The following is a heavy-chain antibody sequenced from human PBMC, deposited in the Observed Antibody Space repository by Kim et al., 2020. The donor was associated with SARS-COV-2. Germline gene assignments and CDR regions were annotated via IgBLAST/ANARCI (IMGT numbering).Heavy chain of an antibody. CDR3: ARGGIVGATEFDY. V-gene: IGHV1-2*05. Sequence: ASVKVSCKASGYTFTDYYIHWVRQAPRQGLEWMGRINPNSGGTNYAQKFQGRVIMTRDTSISTAYMELTRLRYDDTVVYYCARGGIVGATEFDYWGQGTLVTVSS. J-gene: IGHJ4*02. D-gene: IGHD1-26*01. CDR2: INPNSGGT. CDR1: GYTFTDYY.